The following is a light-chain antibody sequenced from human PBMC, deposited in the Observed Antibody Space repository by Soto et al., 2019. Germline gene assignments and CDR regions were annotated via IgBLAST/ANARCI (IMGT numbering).Light chain of an antibody. CDR1: QSVRSSS. V-gene: IGKV3-20*01. CDR3: QQYGRSPPT. CDR2: GAS. Sequence: EIVLTQSPGTLSLSPGESATLSCRASQSVRSSSLAWYQQKPGQSPRLLIYGASSRATGIPDRFSGSGSGTDFTLTISRLEPEDFAVYYCQQYGRSPPTFGQGTRLEIK. J-gene: IGKJ5*01.